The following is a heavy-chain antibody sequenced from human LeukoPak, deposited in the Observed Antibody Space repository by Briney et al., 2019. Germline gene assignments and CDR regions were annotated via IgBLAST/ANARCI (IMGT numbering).Heavy chain of an antibody. CDR1: GLTFSWYD. J-gene: IGHJ4*02. Sequence: PGGSLRLSCAACGLTFSWYDMDWVRKAAGKGLEWVSGISGSGGSTYYADSVKGRFIISRDNSKNTLYLRMNSLRAEDTAVYYCAKDMDTVVTTVDDWGQGTLVTVS. CDR3: AKDMDTVVTTVDD. V-gene: IGHV3-23*01. D-gene: IGHD4-23*01. CDR2: ISGSGGST.